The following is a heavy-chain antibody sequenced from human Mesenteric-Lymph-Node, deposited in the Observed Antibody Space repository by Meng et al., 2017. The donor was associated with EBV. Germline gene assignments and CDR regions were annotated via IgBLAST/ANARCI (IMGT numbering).Heavy chain of an antibody. D-gene: IGHD3-10*01. CDR1: GFSLNTSGMA. V-gene: IGHV2-5*02. CDR3: THIWITLDH. CDR2: IFWDDDK. J-gene: IGHJ4*02. Sequence: QITLKESGPTVVKSTQTLTVTCSVSGFSLNTSGMAVGWVRQPPGKAPEWLALIFWDDDKRYSPSLKSRLTISRDTSENQVVLTMTNMAPEDTATYYCTHIWITLDHWGQGALVNVS.